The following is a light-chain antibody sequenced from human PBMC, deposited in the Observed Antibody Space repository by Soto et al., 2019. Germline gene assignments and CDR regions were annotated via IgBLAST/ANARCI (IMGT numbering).Light chain of an antibody. J-gene: IGKJ1*01. Sequence: DIQMTQSPSTLSASVGDRVTITCRASQSISSWLAWYQQKPGKAPKLLIYDASSLESGVPSRFSGSGSGTEFTLTISSLQPDDFATYYCQQYGSSSWTFGQGTKVEIK. CDR2: DAS. CDR3: QQYGSSSWT. V-gene: IGKV1-5*01. CDR1: QSISSW.